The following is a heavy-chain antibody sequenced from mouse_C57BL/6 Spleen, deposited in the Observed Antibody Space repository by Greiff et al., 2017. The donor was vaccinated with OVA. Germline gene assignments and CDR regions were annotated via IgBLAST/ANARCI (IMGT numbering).Heavy chain of an antibody. CDR2: IDPANGNT. CDR1: GFNIKNPY. J-gene: IGHJ4*01. Sequence: VQLKQSVAELVRPGASVKLSCTASGFNIKNPYMHWVKQRPEQGLEWIGRIDPANGNTKYAPKFQGKATITADTYSNTAYLQLSSLTSEDTAIYYCARKGRSYAMDYWGQGTSVTVSS. CDR3: ARKGRSYAMDY. D-gene: IGHD1-1*01. V-gene: IGHV14-3*01.